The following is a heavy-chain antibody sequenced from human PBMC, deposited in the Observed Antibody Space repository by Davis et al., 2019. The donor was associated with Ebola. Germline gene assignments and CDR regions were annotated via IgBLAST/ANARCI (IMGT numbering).Heavy chain of an antibody. CDR1: SYTFTSYG. Sequence: ASVTVSCKASSYTFTSYGISWVRQAPGQGLEWMGWISAYNGNTNYAQKLQGRVTMTTDTSRSAAYMERRSLRSDDTAVYYCAREAGATTRIYDSWGQGTLVTVSS. J-gene: IGHJ5*01. CDR3: AREAGATTRIYDS. CDR2: ISAYNGNT. V-gene: IGHV1-18*01. D-gene: IGHD1-26*01.